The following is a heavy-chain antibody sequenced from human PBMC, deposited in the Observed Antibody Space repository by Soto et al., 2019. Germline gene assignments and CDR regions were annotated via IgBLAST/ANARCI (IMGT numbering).Heavy chain of an antibody. J-gene: IGHJ6*03. CDR1: GESFSDYY. CDR2: INHGGST. CDR3: ARGRTRGSSSPREYYYYYYMDV. V-gene: IGHV4-34*01. D-gene: IGHD6-6*01. Sequence: SETLSLTCAVFGESFSDYYWSWIRQPPGKGLEWIGEINHGGSTNYNPSLKSRVTRSVDTSKNEFTLKLSSVTAAETAVYFCARGRTRGSSSPREYYYYYYMDVWGKGTTVTVSS.